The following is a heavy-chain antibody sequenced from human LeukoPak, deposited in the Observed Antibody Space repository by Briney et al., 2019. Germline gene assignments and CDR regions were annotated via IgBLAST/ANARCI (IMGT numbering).Heavy chain of an antibody. D-gene: IGHD1-26*01. CDR3: ARDRSGSYYFDY. V-gene: IGHV1-8*01. Sequence: GASVKVSCKASGYTFTSYDINWVRQATGQGLEWMGWMNPNSGNTGYAQKFQGRITMTRNTSISTAYMELSSLTSEDTAVYYCARDRSGSYYFDYWGQGTLVTVSS. J-gene: IGHJ4*02. CDR1: GYTFTSYD. CDR2: MNPNSGNT.